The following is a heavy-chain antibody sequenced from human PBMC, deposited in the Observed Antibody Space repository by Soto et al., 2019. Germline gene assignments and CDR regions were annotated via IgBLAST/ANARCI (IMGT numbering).Heavy chain of an antibody. D-gene: IGHD2-15*01. J-gene: IGHJ4*02. CDR3: ARDHCPGSEGRWFGY. CDR2: ISAYNGNT. Sequence: QVQLLQSGAEVKKPGASVKVSCKASGYTFNTYGISWVRQAPGQGLEWMGWISAYNGNTDYAQKFQGRVTMTTGTSTRTADMDLRSLRSDDTAVYYCARDHCPGSEGRWFGYWGQGTLLTVSS. CDR1: GYTFNTYG. V-gene: IGHV1-18*01.